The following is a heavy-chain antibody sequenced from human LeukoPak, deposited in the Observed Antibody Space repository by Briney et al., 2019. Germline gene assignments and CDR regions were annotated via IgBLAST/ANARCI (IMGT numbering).Heavy chain of an antibody. Sequence: GGSLRLSCAASGFTLSSYVMNWVRQAPGKGLEWVSAISASGGSTYYADSVKGRFTISRDNSKNTLYLQMNSLRAEDTAVYHCAKDRCSGGSCYFDYWGQGTLVTVSS. V-gene: IGHV3-23*01. D-gene: IGHD2-15*01. J-gene: IGHJ4*02. CDR3: AKDRCSGGSCYFDY. CDR1: GFTLSSYV. CDR2: ISASGGST.